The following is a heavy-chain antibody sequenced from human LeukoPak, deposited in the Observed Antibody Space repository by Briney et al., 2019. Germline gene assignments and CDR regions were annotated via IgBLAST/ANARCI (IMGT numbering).Heavy chain of an antibody. CDR1: GFTFSSSG. CDR2: ISDDGSHK. Sequence: GGSLRLSCAASGFTFSSSGMHWVRQAPGRGLERVAVISDDGSHKYYVDSVKGRFTISRDNSKNTLYLQMNSLRAEDTAVYYCARTWGSRYYYYYMDVWDKGTTVTVSS. CDR3: ARTWGSRYYYYYMDV. J-gene: IGHJ6*03. V-gene: IGHV3-30*03. D-gene: IGHD7-27*01.